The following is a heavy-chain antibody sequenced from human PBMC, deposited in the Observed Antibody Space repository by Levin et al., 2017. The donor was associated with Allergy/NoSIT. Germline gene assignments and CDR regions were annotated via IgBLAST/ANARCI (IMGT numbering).Heavy chain of an antibody. D-gene: IGHD1-1*01. J-gene: IGHJ3*02. Sequence: PSETLSLTCAVSGGSITSGGYSWSWIRQPPGKGLEWIGYIYHSGSTYYNPSLKSRVTISVDRSKNQFSLKLSSVTAADTAVYYCARGSGNDGAFDIWGQGTMVTVSS. CDR3: ARGSGNDGAFDI. V-gene: IGHV4-30-2*01. CDR1: GGSITSGGYS. CDR2: IYHSGST.